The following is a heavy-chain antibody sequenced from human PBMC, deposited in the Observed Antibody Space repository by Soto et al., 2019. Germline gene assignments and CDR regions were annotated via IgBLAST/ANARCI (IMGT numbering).Heavy chain of an antibody. V-gene: IGHV3-49*03. CDR1: GFTFGDYA. CDR2: IRSKAYGGTT. CDR3: TSNIVLVPAALNWFDP. D-gene: IGHD2-2*01. J-gene: IGHJ5*02. Sequence: GGSLRLSCTASGFTFGDYAMSWFRQAPGKGLEWVGFIRSKAYGGTTEYAASVKGRFTISRDDSKSIAYLQMNSLKTEDTAVYYCTSNIVLVPAALNWFDPWGQGTLVTSPQ.